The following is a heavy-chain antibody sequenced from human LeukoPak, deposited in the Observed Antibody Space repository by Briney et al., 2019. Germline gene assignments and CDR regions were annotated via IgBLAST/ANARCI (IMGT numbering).Heavy chain of an antibody. V-gene: IGHV3-23*01. D-gene: IGHD3-3*01. CDR3: AKVRLEWLLYV. CDR1: GFTFSSYT. CDR2: ISGSGGST. Sequence: GGSLRLSCAASGFTFSSYTMSWVRQAPGKGLEWVSAISGSGGSTYYADSVKGRFPISRDNSKNTLYLQMNSLRAEDTAVYYCAKVRLEWLLYVWGQGTLVTVSS. J-gene: IGHJ4*02.